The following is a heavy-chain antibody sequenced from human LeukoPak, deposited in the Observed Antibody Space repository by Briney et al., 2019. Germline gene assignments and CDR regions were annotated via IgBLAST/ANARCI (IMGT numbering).Heavy chain of an antibody. CDR1: GGSISSSSYY. V-gene: IGHV4-39*07. J-gene: IGHJ6*02. CDR2: IYYSGRT. D-gene: IGHD3-9*01. CDR3: ARDILTGPYYYYYGMDV. Sequence: PSETLSLTCTVSGGSISSSSYYWGWIRQPPGKGLEWIGTIYYSGRTYYNPSLKSRVTISVDTSKNQFSLKLSSVTAADTAVYYCARDILTGPYYYYYGMDVWGQGTTVTVSS.